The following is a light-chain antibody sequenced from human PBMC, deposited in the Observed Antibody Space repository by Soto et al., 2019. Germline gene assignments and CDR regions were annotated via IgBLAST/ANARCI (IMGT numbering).Light chain of an antibody. CDR3: QQYDSFSGT. V-gene: IGKV1-5*01. CDR2: GAS. Sequence: DVQMTQSPSTLSASVGGRVPITCRASQSIINWLAWYQQKPGKAPKLLIYGASSLESGVPSRFSGSGSGTEFTLTITNLQPDDFATYYCQQYDSFSGTFGQGTKV. J-gene: IGKJ1*01. CDR1: QSIINW.